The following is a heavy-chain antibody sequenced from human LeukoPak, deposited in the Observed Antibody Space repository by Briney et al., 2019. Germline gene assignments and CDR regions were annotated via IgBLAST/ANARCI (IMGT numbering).Heavy chain of an antibody. Sequence: GGSLRLSCAASGFTFSSYGMHWVRQAPGKGLEWVAVISYDGSNKYYADSVKGRFTISRDNSKNTLYLQMNSLRAEDTAVYYCAKDPGYCSSTSCKSYYYYYMDVWGKGTTVTVSS. CDR2: ISYDGSNK. D-gene: IGHD2-2*01. J-gene: IGHJ6*03. V-gene: IGHV3-30*18. CDR1: GFTFSSYG. CDR3: AKDPGYCSSTSCKSYYYYYMDV.